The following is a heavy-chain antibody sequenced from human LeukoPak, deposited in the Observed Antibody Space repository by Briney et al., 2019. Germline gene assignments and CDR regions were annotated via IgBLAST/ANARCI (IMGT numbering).Heavy chain of an antibody. CDR3: ARTASTPGGDYYYYYGMDV. D-gene: IGHD3-10*01. Sequence: SETLSLTCAVYGGSFSGYYWSWIRQPPGKGLEWIGEINHSGSTNYNPSLKSRVTISVDTSKNRFSLKLSSVTAADTAVYYRARTASTPGGDYYYYYGMDVWGQGTTVTVSS. J-gene: IGHJ6*02. V-gene: IGHV4-34*01. CDR1: GGSFSGYY. CDR2: INHSGST.